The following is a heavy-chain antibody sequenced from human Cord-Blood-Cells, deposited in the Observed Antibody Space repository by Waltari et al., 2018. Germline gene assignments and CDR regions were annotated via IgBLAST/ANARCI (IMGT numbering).Heavy chain of an antibody. CDR2: ITHRWST. V-gene: IGHV4-34*01. CDR1: GGSLSGYY. Sequence: QVQLQQWGAGLLKPSETLSLTCAVYGGSLSGYYWSWIRQPPGKGVEAFGGITHRWSTYRNPSSESRVTISVDPSQHQFSLKVSAVTAADTAVYYCARGLSITMVRGVNRGYFDYWGQGTLVTVSS. D-gene: IGHD3-10*01. CDR3: ARGLSITMVRGVNRGYFDY. J-gene: IGHJ4*02.